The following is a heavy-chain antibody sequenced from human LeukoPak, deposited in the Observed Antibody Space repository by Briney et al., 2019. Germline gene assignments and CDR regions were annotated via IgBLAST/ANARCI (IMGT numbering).Heavy chain of an antibody. CDR1: GYIFTSFG. D-gene: IGHD2-21*02. V-gene: IGHV1-18*01. CDR2: ISAYNGNT. Sequence: ASVKVSCKASGYIFTSFGISWARQAPGQGLEWMGWISAYNGNTNYPQKSQDRVTMTTDSSTSTAYMVLRDLTSDDTAVYYCARATRGGNCSGGGDCHFFMDGWGKGTTVTVSS. J-gene: IGHJ6*03. CDR3: ARATRGGNCSGGGDCHFFMDG.